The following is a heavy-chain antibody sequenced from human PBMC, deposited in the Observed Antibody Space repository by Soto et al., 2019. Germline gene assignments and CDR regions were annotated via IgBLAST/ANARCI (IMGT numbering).Heavy chain of an antibody. D-gene: IGHD3-10*01. CDR3: ARTQNYYGSGSYWLILDY. V-gene: IGHV4-30-4*01. Sequence: PPETLSLTCTVSGGSISSGDYYWSWIRQPPGKGLEWIGYIYYSGSTYYNPSLKSRVTISVDTSKNQFSLKLSSVTAADTAVYYCARTQNYYGSGSYWLILDYWGQGTLVTVSS. J-gene: IGHJ4*02. CDR1: GGSISSGDYY. CDR2: IYYSGST.